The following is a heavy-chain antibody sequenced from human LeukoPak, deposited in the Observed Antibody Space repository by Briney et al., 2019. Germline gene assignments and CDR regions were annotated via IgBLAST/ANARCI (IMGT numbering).Heavy chain of an antibody. CDR1: GYTFTGYY. J-gene: IGHJ4*02. D-gene: IGHD3-22*01. CDR2: INPNSGGT. V-gene: IGHV1-2*02. Sequence: ASVKVSCKASGYTFTGYYMHWVRQAPGQGLEWMGWINPNSGGTNYAQKVQGRVTMTRDTAISTAYMELSRLRSDDTAVYYCARAGITMIVEGDYWGQGTLVTVSS. CDR3: ARAGITMIVEGDY.